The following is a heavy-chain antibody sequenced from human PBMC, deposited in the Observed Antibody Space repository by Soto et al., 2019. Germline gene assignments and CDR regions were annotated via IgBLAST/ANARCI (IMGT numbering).Heavy chain of an antibody. D-gene: IGHD6-19*01. Sequence: GGSLRLSCAASGFIVSDYDIHWVRQETGKGLEWVSGIGTAGDTSYSESVRGRFTISRENARDSLFLQMNSLRVEDTAVYYCTRGKIRSVSGHTWFDSWGQGIQVTVSS. V-gene: IGHV3-13*01. CDR2: IGTAGDT. J-gene: IGHJ5*01. CDR1: GFIVSDYD. CDR3: TRGKIRSVSGHTWFDS.